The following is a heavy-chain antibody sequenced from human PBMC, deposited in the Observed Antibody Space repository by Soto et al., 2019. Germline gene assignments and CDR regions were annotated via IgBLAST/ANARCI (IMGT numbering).Heavy chain of an antibody. CDR2: ISSSSSVI. CDR1: GFILSDCA. Sequence: GSLRLSCATSGFILSDCAMNWVRQAPGKGLEWVSYISSSSSVIDYADSVKGRFTVSRDNARKSLYLQMNSLRAEDKAVYYCARDLRWGSNGDYYMDVWGKGTTVTVSS. V-gene: IGHV3-48*01. D-gene: IGHD7-27*01. CDR3: ARDLRWGSNGDYYMDV. J-gene: IGHJ6*03.